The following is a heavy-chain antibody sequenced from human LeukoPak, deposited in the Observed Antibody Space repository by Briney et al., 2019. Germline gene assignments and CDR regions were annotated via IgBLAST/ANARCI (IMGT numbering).Heavy chain of an antibody. CDR2: INAGNGNT. CDR3: ARGYDTALVNDY. V-gene: IGHV1-3*01. CDR1: GYTFTSYA. J-gene: IGHJ4*02. Sequence: ASVKVSCKASGYTFTSYAMHWVRQAPGQRLEWIGWINAGNGNTKYSQKFQGRVTITRDTSASTAYMELSSLRSEDTAVYYCARGYDTALVNDYWGQGTLVTVSS. D-gene: IGHD5-18*01.